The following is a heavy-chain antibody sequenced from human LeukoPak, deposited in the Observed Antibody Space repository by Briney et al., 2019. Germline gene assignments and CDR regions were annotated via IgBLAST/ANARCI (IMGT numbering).Heavy chain of an antibody. D-gene: IGHD1-1*01. Sequence: ASVKVSCKVSGYTLTELSMHWVRQAPGKGLEWMGGSDPEDGETIYAQKFQGRVTMTEDTSTDTAYMELSSLRSEDTAVYYCATDGPSVQLERNDAFDIWGQGTMVTVSS. CDR2: SDPEDGET. CDR3: ATDGPSVQLERNDAFDI. CDR1: GYTLTELS. J-gene: IGHJ3*02. V-gene: IGHV1-24*01.